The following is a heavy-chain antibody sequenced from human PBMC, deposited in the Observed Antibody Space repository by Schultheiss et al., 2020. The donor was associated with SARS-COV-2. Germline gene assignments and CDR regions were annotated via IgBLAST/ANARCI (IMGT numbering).Heavy chain of an antibody. CDR2: ISSSSSYT. CDR3: ARGGFKSREQPFDY. V-gene: IGHV3-21*05. D-gene: IGHD1-26*01. CDR1: GFTFSSYA. Sequence: GGSLRLSCAASGFTFSSYAMSWVHQAPGKGLEWVSYISSSSSYTNYADSVKGRFTISRDNAKNTLYLQMNSLRAEDTAVYYCARGGFKSREQPFDYWGQGTLVTVSS. J-gene: IGHJ4*02.